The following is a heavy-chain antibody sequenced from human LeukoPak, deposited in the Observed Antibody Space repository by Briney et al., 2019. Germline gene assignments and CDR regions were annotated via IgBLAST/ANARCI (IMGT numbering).Heavy chain of an antibody. V-gene: IGHV4-59*01. CDR3: ARGGDMVRGRMDV. D-gene: IGHD3-10*01. CDR2: IYYSGST. Sequence: SETLSLTCTVSGGSISSYYWSWIRQPPGKGLGWIGYIYYSGSTNYNPSLKSRVTISVDTSKNQFSLKLSSVTAADTAVYYCARGGDMVRGRMDVWGQGTTVTVSS. J-gene: IGHJ6*02. CDR1: GGSISSYY.